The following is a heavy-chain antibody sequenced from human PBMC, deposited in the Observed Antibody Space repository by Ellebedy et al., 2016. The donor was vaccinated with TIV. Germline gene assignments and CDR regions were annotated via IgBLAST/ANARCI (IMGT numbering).Heavy chain of an antibody. J-gene: IGHJ4*02. CDR1: GVSISDYY. Sequence: MPSETLSLTCSVSGVSISDYYWSWIRQPPGQGLEWIGYVYHTGSTNYNPSLRSRVTLAVDTPKNEFSLKLSSVTTADTDIYYCARDGVEDYFDYWGQGLLVTVSS. CDR3: ARDGVEDYFDY. V-gene: IGHV4-59*01. CDR2: VYHTGST. D-gene: IGHD3-10*01.